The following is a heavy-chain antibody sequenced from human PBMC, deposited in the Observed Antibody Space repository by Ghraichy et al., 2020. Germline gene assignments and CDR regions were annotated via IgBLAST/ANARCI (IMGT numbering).Heavy chain of an antibody. CDR2: MSGSGGST. J-gene: IGHJ6*02. CDR1: GFTFSNYA. Sequence: LSLTCAASGFTFSNYAMSWVRQAPGKGLEWVSSMSGSGGSTYYADSVKGRFTISRDNSNNTLYLQMNSLRAEDTAVYFCAKGVSSLVRGVITPYYYGMDVWGQGTTAIVSS. CDR3: AKGVSSLVRGVITPYYYGMDV. D-gene: IGHD3-10*01. V-gene: IGHV3-23*01.